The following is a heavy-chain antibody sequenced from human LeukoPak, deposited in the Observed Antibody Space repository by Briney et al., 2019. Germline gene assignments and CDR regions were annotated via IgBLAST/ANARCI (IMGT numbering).Heavy chain of an antibody. CDR2: ISDDGSTK. V-gene: IGHV3-30*04. J-gene: IGHJ4*02. Sequence: GGSLRLSCAASGFTFDSYAIHLVRQAPGKGLTWVAAISDDGSTKHYAGSVKGRFTISRDNSKNTLYLQMNSLNTEDTALYYCTRERWLQSFDYWGQGTLVTVSA. CDR3: TRERWLQSFDY. CDR1: GFTFDSYA. D-gene: IGHD5-24*01.